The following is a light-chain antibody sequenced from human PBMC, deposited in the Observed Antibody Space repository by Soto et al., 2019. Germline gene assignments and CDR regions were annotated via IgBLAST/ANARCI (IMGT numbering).Light chain of an antibody. CDR3: QQRSNWPPLT. J-gene: IGKJ4*01. CDR2: DAS. CDR1: QSVSDK. V-gene: IGKV3-11*01. Sequence: TQSQDTLSVSPGESETFSCRASQSVSDKVAWYQQTSGQPPKLLIYDASNRATGIPARFSGSGSGTDFTLTISSLEPEDFAVYYCQQRSNWPPLTFGGGTKVDIK.